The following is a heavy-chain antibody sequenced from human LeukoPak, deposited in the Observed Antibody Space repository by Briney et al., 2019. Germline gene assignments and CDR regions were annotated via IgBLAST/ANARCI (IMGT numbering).Heavy chain of an antibody. CDR1: GGTFGGYT. Sequence: SVKVSCKASGGTFGGYTISWVRQTPGQGLEWMGGIIPMLRSSTYSQSFQGRLTITTDESTTTVHMELRSLRSEDTAVYYCARELSAAAPYYMDVWGKGTTVAVSS. V-gene: IGHV1-69*16. D-gene: IGHD6-25*01. CDR3: ARELSAAAPYYMDV. J-gene: IGHJ6*03. CDR2: IIPMLRSS.